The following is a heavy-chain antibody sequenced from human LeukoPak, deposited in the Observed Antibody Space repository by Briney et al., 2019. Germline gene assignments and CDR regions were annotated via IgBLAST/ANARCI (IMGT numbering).Heavy chain of an antibody. D-gene: IGHD1-7*01. Sequence: PSETLSLTCTVSGGSISSSSYYWGWIRQPPGKGLEWIGSIYYSGSTYYNPSLKSRVTISVDTSKSQFSLKLSSVTAADTAVYYCARRRGPGTTLRDWFDPWGQGTLVTVSS. CDR3: ARRRGPGTTLRDWFDP. CDR2: IYYSGST. V-gene: IGHV4-39*01. CDR1: GGSISSSSYY. J-gene: IGHJ5*02.